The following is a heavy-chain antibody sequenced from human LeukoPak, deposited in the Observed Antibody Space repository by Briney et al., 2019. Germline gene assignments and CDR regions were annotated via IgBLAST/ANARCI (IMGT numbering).Heavy chain of an antibody. V-gene: IGHV3-21*01. Sequence: GGSLRLSCAASGFTFSSYSMNWVRQAPGKGLEWVSSISSSSSYIYYADSVKGQFTISRDNAKNSLYLQMSSLRAEDTAVYYCAREGLRAYYFDYWGQGTLVTVSS. CDR1: GFTFSSYS. CDR2: ISSSSSYI. J-gene: IGHJ4*02. CDR3: AREGLRAYYFDY.